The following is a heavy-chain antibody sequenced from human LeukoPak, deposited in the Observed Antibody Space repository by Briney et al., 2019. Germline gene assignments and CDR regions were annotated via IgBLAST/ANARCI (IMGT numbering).Heavy chain of an antibody. CDR3: ARVGASYGGNSRKYFQH. Sequence: SETLSLTCTVSGGSISSSSYYWGWIRQPPGKGLEWIGSIYYSGSTYYNPSLKSRVTISVDTSKNQFSLKLSSVTAADTAVYYCARVGASYGGNSRKYFQHWGQGTLVTVSS. CDR2: IYYSGST. J-gene: IGHJ1*01. D-gene: IGHD2-21*02. CDR1: GGSISSSSYY. V-gene: IGHV4-39*07.